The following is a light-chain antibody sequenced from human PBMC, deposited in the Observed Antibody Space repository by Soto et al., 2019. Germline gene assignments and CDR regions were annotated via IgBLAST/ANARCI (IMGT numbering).Light chain of an antibody. V-gene: IGLV1-44*01. Sequence: QSVLTQPPSASGTPGQRVTISCSGSSSNIGSNTVNWYQQLPGTAPNLLIHSNNQRPSGVPDRFSGSKSGTSASLAIGGFQSEDEADYYCAAWDDSLNGYVFGTGTKVTVL. J-gene: IGLJ1*01. CDR1: SSNIGSNT. CDR3: AAWDDSLNGYV. CDR2: SNN.